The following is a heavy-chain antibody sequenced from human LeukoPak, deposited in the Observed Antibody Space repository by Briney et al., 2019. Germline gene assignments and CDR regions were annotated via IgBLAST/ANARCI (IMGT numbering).Heavy chain of an antibody. V-gene: IGHV3-64D*06. Sequence: GGSLRLSCSASGFTFSSHAMHWVRQAPGKGLEYVSAICSNGGSTYYADSVKGRFTISRDNHKNTLYLQMSSLRAEDTAVYYCVKDGRMATITYNDLFDYWGQGTLVTVS. J-gene: IGHJ4*02. CDR1: GFTFSSHA. D-gene: IGHD5-24*01. CDR2: ICSNGGST. CDR3: VKDGRMATITYNDLFDY.